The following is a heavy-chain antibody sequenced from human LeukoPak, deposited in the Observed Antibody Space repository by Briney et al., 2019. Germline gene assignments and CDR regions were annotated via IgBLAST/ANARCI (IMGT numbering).Heavy chain of an antibody. V-gene: IGHV3-21*04. CDR2: ISSSSSYI. CDR3: ASYYGLGAFDI. D-gene: IGHD1-26*01. J-gene: IGHJ3*02. CDR1: GFTFSSYS. Sequence: PGGSLRLSCAASGFTFSSYSMNWVRQAPGKGLEWVSSISSSSSYIYYADSVKGRFTISRDNAKNTLYLQMNSLRAEDTAVYYCASYYGLGAFDIWGRGTMVTVSS.